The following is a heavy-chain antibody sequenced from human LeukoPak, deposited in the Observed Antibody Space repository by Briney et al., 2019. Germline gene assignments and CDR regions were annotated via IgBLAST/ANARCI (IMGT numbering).Heavy chain of an antibody. J-gene: IGHJ3*02. CDR2: IDWDDDK. V-gene: IGHV2-70*04. CDR1: GFSLSTSGMR. Sequence: SGPTLVNPTQTLTLTCTFSGFSLSTSGMRVSWIRQPPGKALEWLARIDWDDDKFYSTSLKTRLTISKATSKNQVVLTMTNMDPVDTATYYCARAIRYDSSRGAFDIWGQGTMVTVSS. CDR3: ARAIRYDSSRGAFDI. D-gene: IGHD3-22*01.